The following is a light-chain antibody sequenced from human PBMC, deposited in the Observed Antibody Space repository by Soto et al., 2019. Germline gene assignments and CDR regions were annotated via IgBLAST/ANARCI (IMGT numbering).Light chain of an antibody. V-gene: IGKV1-39*01. J-gene: IGKJ1*01. CDR1: QSISNS. Sequence: DIQMTQSPSSLSAAIGDRVTITCRASQSISNSLAWHQQNPGKAPKVLIYAASSLQSGVPSRFSGSGSGTDFTLTISSLQPEDFATYYCQQSYSIPWTFGQGTKVDIK. CDR2: AAS. CDR3: QQSYSIPWT.